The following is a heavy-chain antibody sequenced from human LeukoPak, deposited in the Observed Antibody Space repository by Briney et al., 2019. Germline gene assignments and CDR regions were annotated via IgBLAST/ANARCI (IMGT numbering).Heavy chain of an antibody. CDR1: GFTFSNYA. V-gene: IGHV3-23*01. D-gene: IGHD6-6*01. CDR3: ARAPGSLASVAARPYYFDF. J-gene: IGHJ4*02. Sequence: PGGSLRLSCAASGFTFSNYAMSWVRQAPGKGLEWVSIISTSGSGGATYYADSVKGRFTISRDSPKNTVYLQMHSRRADDTAVYYCARAPGSLASVAARPYYFDFWGQGTLVTVSS. CDR2: ISTSGSGGAT.